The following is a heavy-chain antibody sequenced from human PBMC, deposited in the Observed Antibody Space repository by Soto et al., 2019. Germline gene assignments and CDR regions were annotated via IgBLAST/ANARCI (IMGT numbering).Heavy chain of an antibody. J-gene: IGHJ6*02. CDR1: GGSISSSSYY. V-gene: IGHV4-39*01. Sequence: SETLSLTCTVSGGSISSSSYYWGWIRQPPGKGLEWIGSIYYSGSTYYNPSLKSRVTISVDTSKNQFSLKLSSVTAADTAVYYCARGGYSYGYYYYYGMDVWGQGTTVTVS. CDR3: ARGGYSYGYYYYYGMDV. CDR2: IYYSGST. D-gene: IGHD5-18*01.